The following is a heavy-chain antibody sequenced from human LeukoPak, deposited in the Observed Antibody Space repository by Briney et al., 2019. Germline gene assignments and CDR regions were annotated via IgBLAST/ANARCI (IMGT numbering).Heavy chain of an antibody. Sequence: GGSLRLSCAASGFTFSSYWMTWVRQAPGKGLEWVANIKQDGSEAYYVDSVKGRFTVSRDNAKNSLYLQLNSLGAEDTAVYYCATRYCTIPACRASSYHCMDVWGKGTTVTVSS. CDR2: IKQDGSEA. CDR1: GFTFSSYW. V-gene: IGHV3-7*01. D-gene: IGHD2-8*01. J-gene: IGHJ6*03. CDR3: ATRYCTIPACRASSYHCMDV.